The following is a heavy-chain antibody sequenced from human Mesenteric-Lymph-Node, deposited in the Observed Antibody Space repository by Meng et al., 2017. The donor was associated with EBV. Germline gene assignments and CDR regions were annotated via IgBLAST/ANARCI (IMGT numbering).Heavy chain of an antibody. CDR2: IYHSGST. J-gene: IGHJ5*02. D-gene: IGHD4-17*01. Sequence: QEQLREAGPGLVKPSGTPSLPCAVSGGSISSSYWWIWVRQPPGKGLEWIGEIYHSGSTNYNPSLKSRVTISLDKSKNQFSLKLSSVTAADTAVYYCARAPLYGDNDWFDPWGQGTLVTVSS. CDR1: GGSISSSYW. V-gene: IGHV4-4*02. CDR3: ARAPLYGDNDWFDP.